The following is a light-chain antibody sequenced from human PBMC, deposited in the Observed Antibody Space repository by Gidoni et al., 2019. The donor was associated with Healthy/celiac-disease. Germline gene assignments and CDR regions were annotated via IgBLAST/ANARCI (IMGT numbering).Light chain of an antibody. CDR3: QQRSNWPPRYT. CDR2: DAS. Sequence: IVLTPSPATLSLSPGESATLSCRASQSVSRYLAWYQQKPGQAPRLLIYDASNRATGIPARFSGSGAGTDFTLTISSLEPEDFAVYYCQQRSNWPPRYTFGQGTKLEIK. CDR1: QSVSRY. J-gene: IGKJ2*01. V-gene: IGKV3-11*01.